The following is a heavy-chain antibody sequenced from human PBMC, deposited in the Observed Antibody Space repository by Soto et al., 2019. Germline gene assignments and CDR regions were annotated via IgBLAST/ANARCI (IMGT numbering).Heavy chain of an antibody. D-gene: IGHD3-10*01. CDR2: INPSGGRT. J-gene: IGHJ5*02. V-gene: IGHV1-46*01. Sequence: QVQLVQSGTEVKKPGASVKVSCKASGYTFITYYMHWGRQAPGQGLEWMGIINPSGGRTTYAQKFQGRITMTRDTSTSTVYMELISLRSEDTAVYYCAREGSAPYNWFDPWGQGTLVTVSS. CDR3: AREGSAPYNWFDP. CDR1: GYTFITYY.